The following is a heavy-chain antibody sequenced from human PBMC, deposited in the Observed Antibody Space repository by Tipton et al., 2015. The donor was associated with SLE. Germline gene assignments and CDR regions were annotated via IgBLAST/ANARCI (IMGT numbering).Heavy chain of an antibody. V-gene: IGHV3-74*01. CDR2: INSVGSST. CDR3: AREAASDAFDI. CDR1: GFTFSSYW. D-gene: IGHD6-13*01. J-gene: IGHJ3*02. Sequence: SLRLSCAASGFTFSSYWMHWVRQAPGKGLVWVSRINSVGSSTSYADSVKGRFTISRDNAKNTLYLQMNSLRAEDTAVYYCAREAASDAFDIWGQGTMVTVSS.